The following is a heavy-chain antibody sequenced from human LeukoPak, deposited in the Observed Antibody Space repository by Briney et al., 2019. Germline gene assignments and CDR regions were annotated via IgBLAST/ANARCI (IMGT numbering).Heavy chain of an antibody. D-gene: IGHD6-13*01. V-gene: IGHV3-9*01. CDR1: GFTFDDYA. Sequence: GGSLRLSCAASGFTFDDYAMHWVRQAPGKGLEWVSGISWNSVGIGYADSVKGRFTISRDNAKNSLYLQMNSLRAEDTALYYCAKRSSSWYYFDYWGQGTLVTVSS. CDR3: AKRSSSWYYFDY. J-gene: IGHJ4*02. CDR2: ISWNSVGI.